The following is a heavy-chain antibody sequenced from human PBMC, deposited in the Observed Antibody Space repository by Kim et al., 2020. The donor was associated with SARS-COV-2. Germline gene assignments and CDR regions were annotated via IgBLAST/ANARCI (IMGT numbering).Heavy chain of an antibody. V-gene: IGHV3-30*04. D-gene: IGHD5-12*01. CDR1: GFTFSSYA. J-gene: IGHJ6*02. CDR2: ISYDGSNQ. Sequence: GGSLRLSCAASGFTFSSYAMYWVRQAPGKGLEWVAIISYDGSNQYYADSVRGRFTITRDNSKNTLYLQMNSLRAEDTALYYCARDLGDTVATFLCLFQSANSCYGMVVWGQGTTVPLSS. CDR3: ARDLGDTVATFLCLFQSANSCYGMVV.